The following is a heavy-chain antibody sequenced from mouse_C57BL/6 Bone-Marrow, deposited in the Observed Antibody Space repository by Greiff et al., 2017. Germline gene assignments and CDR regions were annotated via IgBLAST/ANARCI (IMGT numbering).Heavy chain of an antibody. Sequence: EVMLVESGGGLVQPGGSLKLSCAASGFTFSDYGMAWVRQAPRKGPEWVAFISNLAYSIYYADTVTGRFTISRENAKNTLYLEMSSLRSEDTAMYYCARTDYYGSSDYAMDYWGQGTSVTVSS. J-gene: IGHJ4*01. V-gene: IGHV5-15*01. CDR3: ARTDYYGSSDYAMDY. CDR2: ISNLAYSI. D-gene: IGHD1-1*01. CDR1: GFTFSDYG.